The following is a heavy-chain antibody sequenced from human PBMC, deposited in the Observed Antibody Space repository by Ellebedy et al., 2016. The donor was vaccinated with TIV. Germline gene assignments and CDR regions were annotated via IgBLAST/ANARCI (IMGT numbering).Heavy chain of an antibody. J-gene: IGHJ2*01. CDR1: GGTFTSSA. Sequence: AASVKVSCKASGGTFTSSAINWVRQAPGQGLEWLGWISAYNGNTNYAQKLQDRVNMTIDTFRTTAYMELRSLRSDDTAMYYCARAGGWSSVHSYWYLDLWGRGTLVTVSS. D-gene: IGHD2-15*01. CDR3: ARAGGWSSVHSYWYLDL. CDR2: ISAYNGNT. V-gene: IGHV1-18*01.